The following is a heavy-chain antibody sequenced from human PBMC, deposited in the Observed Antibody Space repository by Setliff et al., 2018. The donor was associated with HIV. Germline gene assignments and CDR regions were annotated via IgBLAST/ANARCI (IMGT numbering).Heavy chain of an antibody. CDR1: GFTFSSYA. CDR3: SKEKFTFTVVRGVIDS. D-gene: IGHD3-10*01. Sequence: GGSLRLSCAASGFTFSSYAMSWVRQAPGKGLEWVSGISASGGSTYYADSVKGRFTISRDKSKNTLYLQMNSLRAEDTAFYYCSKEKFTFTVVRGVIDSWGQGTLVTVSS. J-gene: IGHJ4*02. V-gene: IGHV3-23*01. CDR2: ISASGGST.